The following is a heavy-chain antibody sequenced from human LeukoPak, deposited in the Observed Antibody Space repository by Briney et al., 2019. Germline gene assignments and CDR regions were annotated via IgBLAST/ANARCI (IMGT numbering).Heavy chain of an antibody. CDR3: AMGDYDSSGYREDWFDP. CDR2: IYTSGST. CDR1: GGSISSYY. J-gene: IGHJ5*02. Sequence: SETLSLTCTVSGGSISSYYWSWIRQPAGKGLEWIGRIYTSGSTNYNPSLKSRVTMSVDTSKNQFSLKLSSVAAADNAVYYCAMGDYDSSGYREDWFDPWGQGTLVTVSS. D-gene: IGHD3-22*01. V-gene: IGHV4-4*07.